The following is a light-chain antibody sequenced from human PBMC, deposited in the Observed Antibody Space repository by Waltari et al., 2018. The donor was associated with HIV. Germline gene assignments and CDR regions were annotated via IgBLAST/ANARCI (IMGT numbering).Light chain of an antibody. CDR2: YDN. V-gene: IGLV3-21*04. CDR1: NIGGKS. J-gene: IGLJ3*02. Sequence: SYVLTQPPSVSVATGKTARITCEGDNIGGKSVPWYQQKAGHAPVLVIYYDNDRPSGIPERFSGFNSGNTATLTISGVEAGDEADYYCQVWDSSSNHVVFGGGTKLTAL. CDR3: QVWDSSSNHVV.